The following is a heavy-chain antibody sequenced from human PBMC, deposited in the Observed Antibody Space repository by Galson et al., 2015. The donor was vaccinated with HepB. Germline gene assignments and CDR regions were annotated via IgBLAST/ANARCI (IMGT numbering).Heavy chain of an antibody. CDR2: IIPILGIA. J-gene: IGHJ4*02. V-gene: IGHV1-69*02. Sequence: SVKVSCKASGGTFSSYTISWVRQAPGQGLEWMGRIIPILGIANYAQKFQGRVTITADKSTSTAYMELSSLRSEDTAVYYCVRTFGGVIVTPQYYFDYWGQGTLVTVSS. CDR1: GGTFSSYT. CDR3: VRTFGGVIVTPQYYFDY. D-gene: IGHD3-16*02.